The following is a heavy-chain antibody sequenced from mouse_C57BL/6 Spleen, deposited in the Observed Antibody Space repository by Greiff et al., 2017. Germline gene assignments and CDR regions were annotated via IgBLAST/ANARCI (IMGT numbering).Heavy chain of an antibody. J-gene: IGHJ3*01. Sequence: VQLQQPGTELVKPGASVKLSCKASGYTFTSYWMHWVKQRPGQGLEWIGNINPSNGGTNYNEKFKSKATLTVDKSSSTAYMQLSSLTSEDSAVYYCARSGYYGGAWFAYWGQGTLVTVSA. CDR1: GYTFTSYW. CDR2: INPSNGGT. CDR3: ARSGYYGGAWFAY. V-gene: IGHV1-53*01. D-gene: IGHD2-3*01.